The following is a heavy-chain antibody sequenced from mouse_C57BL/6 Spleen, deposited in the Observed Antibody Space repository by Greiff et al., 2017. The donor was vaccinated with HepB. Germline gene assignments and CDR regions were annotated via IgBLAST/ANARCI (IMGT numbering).Heavy chain of an antibody. CDR3: ARDWLQGYFDY. D-gene: IGHD2-2*01. CDR2: INYDGSST. Sequence: EVKLVESEGGLVQPGSSMKLSCTASGFTFSDYYMAWVRQVPEKGLEWVANINYDGSSTYYLDSLKSRFIISRDNAKNILYLQMSSLKSEDTATYYCARDWLQGYFDYWGQGTTLTVSS. V-gene: IGHV5-16*01. J-gene: IGHJ2*01. CDR1: GFTFSDYY.